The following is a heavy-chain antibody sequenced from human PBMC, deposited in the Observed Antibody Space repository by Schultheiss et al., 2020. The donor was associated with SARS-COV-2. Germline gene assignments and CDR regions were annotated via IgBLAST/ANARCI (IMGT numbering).Heavy chain of an antibody. D-gene: IGHD6-6*01. V-gene: IGHV1-8*02. J-gene: IGHJ5*02. CDR3: ATYTGLRLVAEDWFDP. CDR2: INPNSGGT. CDR1: GGTFSSYA. Sequence: ASVKVSCKASGGTFSSYAISWVRQAPGQGLEWMGWINPNSGGTNYAQKFQGRVTMTEDTSTDTAYMELSSLRSEDTAVYYCATYTGLRLVAEDWFDPWGQGTLVTVSS.